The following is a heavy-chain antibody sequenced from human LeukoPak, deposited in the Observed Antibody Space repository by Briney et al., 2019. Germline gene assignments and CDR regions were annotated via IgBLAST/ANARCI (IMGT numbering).Heavy chain of an antibody. Sequence: GGSLRLSCAASGFTFSSYAMSWVRQAPGKGLEWVSAISGSGGSTYYADSVKGRFTISRDNSKNTLYLQMNSLRAEDTAVYYCARATRHDILTGYRGAFDIWGQGTMVTVSS. CDR1: GFTFSSYA. CDR3: ARATRHDILTGYRGAFDI. J-gene: IGHJ3*02. CDR2: ISGSGGST. D-gene: IGHD3-9*01. V-gene: IGHV3-23*01.